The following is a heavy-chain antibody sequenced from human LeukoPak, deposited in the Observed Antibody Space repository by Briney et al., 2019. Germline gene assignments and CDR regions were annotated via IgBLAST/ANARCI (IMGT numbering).Heavy chain of an antibody. CDR2: IKQDGSEK. CDR1: GFTFSSFW. J-gene: IGHJ4*02. V-gene: IGHV3-7*01. D-gene: IGHD4-17*01. CDR3: TRPSTVTTQYS. Sequence: PGGSLRLSCAASGFTFSSFWMSWVRQAPGKGLEWVANIKQDGSEKYYGDLVKGRFTISRDNAKNSLYLQMNSLRAEDTAVYYCTRPSTVTTQYSWGQGTLVTVSS.